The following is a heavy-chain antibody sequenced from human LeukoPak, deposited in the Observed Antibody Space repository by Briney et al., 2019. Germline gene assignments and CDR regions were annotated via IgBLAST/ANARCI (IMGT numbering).Heavy chain of an antibody. Sequence: ASVKVSCKAPGYTFTSLDINWVRQAPGQGLEWMGWMNPSSGYTGYAQQFQGRVTFTRSTSISTAYMEVSSLRSEDTAVYYCARVDGSPDYWGQGTLVTVSS. J-gene: IGHJ4*02. CDR1: GYTFTSLD. V-gene: IGHV1-8*03. D-gene: IGHD3-22*01. CDR2: MNPSSGYT. CDR3: ARVDGSPDY.